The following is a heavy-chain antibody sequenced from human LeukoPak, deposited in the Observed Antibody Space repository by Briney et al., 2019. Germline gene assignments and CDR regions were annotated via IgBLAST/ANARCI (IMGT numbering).Heavy chain of an antibody. CDR3: ARGIGTSYDSSRDAFDI. Sequence: PSETLSLTCTVSAGSINSGDYYWSWIQQPAGKGLEWIGRIFSPGTNYNYNPSLKSRVTISIDTSKNQFSLKLTSVTAADTAVYYCARGIGTSYDSSRDAFDIWGQGTMVTVSS. V-gene: IGHV4-61*02. CDR2: IFSPGTN. J-gene: IGHJ3*02. D-gene: IGHD3-22*01. CDR1: AGSINSGDYY.